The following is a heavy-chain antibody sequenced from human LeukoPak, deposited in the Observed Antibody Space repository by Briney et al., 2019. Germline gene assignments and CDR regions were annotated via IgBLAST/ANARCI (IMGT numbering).Heavy chain of an antibody. CDR3: ARGEYGGNSYWFDP. CDR2: INTNTGNP. V-gene: IGHV7-4-1*02. J-gene: IGHJ5*02. CDR1: GYTFTSYA. Sequence: ASVKVSCKASGYTFTSYAMNWVRQAPGQGLEWMGWINTNTGNPTYAQGFTGRFVFSLDTSVSTAYLQISSLKAEDTAVYYCARGEYGGNSYWFDPWGQGTLVTVSS. D-gene: IGHD4-23*01.